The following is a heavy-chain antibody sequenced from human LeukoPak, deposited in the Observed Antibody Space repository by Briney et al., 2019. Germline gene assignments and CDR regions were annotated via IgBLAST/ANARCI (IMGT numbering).Heavy chain of an antibody. D-gene: IGHD3-10*01. J-gene: IGHJ4*02. CDR3: ATDLWFGELFGY. CDR1: GYTFTAYY. Sequence: ASVKVSCKASGYTFTAYYLHWVRQAPGQGLEWMGWINPKNGGSDHAQKFQGRVTMTEDTSTDTAYMELSSLRSEDTAVYYCATDLWFGELFGYWGQGTLVTVSS. V-gene: IGHV1-2*02. CDR2: INPKNGGS.